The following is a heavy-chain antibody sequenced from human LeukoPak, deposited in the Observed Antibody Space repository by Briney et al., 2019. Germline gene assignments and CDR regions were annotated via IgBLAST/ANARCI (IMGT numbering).Heavy chain of an antibody. J-gene: IGHJ4*02. Sequence: PGGSLRLSCAASGFSFSLYPMNWVRQAPGKGLEWLSNIRDSGGEMYYADSVKGRFTIARDNAKNTLYLQMNGLRVEDTAVYFCARDHNWAFDFWGRGSVVTVSS. V-gene: IGHV3-48*01. D-gene: IGHD1-1*01. CDR3: ARDHNWAFDF. CDR1: GFSFSLYP. CDR2: IRDSGGEM.